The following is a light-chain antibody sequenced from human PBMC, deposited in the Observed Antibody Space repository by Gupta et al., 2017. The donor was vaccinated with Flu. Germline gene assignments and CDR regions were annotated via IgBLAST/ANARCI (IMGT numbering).Light chain of an antibody. CDR1: SEHSSFA. CDR2: LQNDGSH. J-gene: IGLJ3*02. V-gene: IGLV4-69*01. CDR3: QTWDTNGV. Sequence: QLVLTQSPSVSASLGASVTLTCTLSSEHSSFAIAWHQLLPRKGPRYLMRLQNDGSHRKGDGIPDRFSGSSYGAERYLTISSVQIEDESDYYCQTWDTNGVFGGGTKLTVL.